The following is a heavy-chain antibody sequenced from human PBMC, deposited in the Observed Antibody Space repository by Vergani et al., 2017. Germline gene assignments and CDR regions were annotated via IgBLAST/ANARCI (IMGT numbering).Heavy chain of an antibody. CDR2: IFPGESNT. CDR1: GYNFTTYW. V-gene: IGHV5-51*01. CDR3: AGQGVKKVMRTGMLGAFAV. J-gene: IGHJ3*01. D-gene: IGHD2-8*01. Sequence: EVQLVQSGAEVKKPGETLKISCKGSGYNFTTYWIAWARQMPGKGLEWMGIIFPGESNTRHSPSFQGQVTISVDKSMNTAYLQSSRLKASDTAMYYCAGQGVKKVMRTGMLGAFAVWGQGRMVTVSS.